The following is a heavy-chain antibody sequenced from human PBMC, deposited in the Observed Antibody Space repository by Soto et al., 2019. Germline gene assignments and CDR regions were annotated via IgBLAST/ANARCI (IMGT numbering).Heavy chain of an antibody. CDR1: GGSFSGYY. CDR2: INHSGST. J-gene: IGHJ4*02. V-gene: IGHV4-34*01. CDR3: ARGRRDGYTLKFLDY. D-gene: IGHD5-12*01. Sequence: SETLSLTCAVYGGSFSGYYWSWIRQPPGKGLEWIGEINHSGSTNYNPSLKSRVTISVDTSKNQFSLKLSSVTAADTAVYYCARGRRDGYTLKFLDYWGQGTLVTVSS.